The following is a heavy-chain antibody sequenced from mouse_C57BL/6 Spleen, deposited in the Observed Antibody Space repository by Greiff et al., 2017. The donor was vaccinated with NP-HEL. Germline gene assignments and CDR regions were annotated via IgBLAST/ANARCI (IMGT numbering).Heavy chain of an antibody. CDR1: VYAFSSYW. Sequence: QVQLQQSGAGLVKPGASVTISCKASVYAFSSYWLNWVQQRPGTGLEWIGQIYPGDGDTNYNGMFKGMATLTADKSSSTAYMQLSSLTAEDSAVYFYARENYYGSSYGAMDYCGKGTSVTVSS. D-gene: IGHD1-1*01. V-gene: IGHV1-80*01. J-gene: IGHJ4*01. CDR2: IYPGDGDT. CDR3: ARENYYGSSYGAMDY.